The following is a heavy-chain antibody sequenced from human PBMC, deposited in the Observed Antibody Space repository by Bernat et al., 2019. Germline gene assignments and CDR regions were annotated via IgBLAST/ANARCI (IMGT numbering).Heavy chain of an antibody. CDR3: EKDYKSKYCTSTSCYEDDY. V-gene: IGHV3-23*01. CDR2: ISNSGGSK. D-gene: IGHD2-2*01. CDR1: GFTFSSYA. Sequence: EVQLLESGGGLVQPGGSLRLSCAASGFTFSSYAMSWVRQAPGKGLEWISGISNSGGSKYYADSVKGRFTISRDNSKNTLYLQMNSLRAEDTAVYYCEKDYKSKYCTSTSCYEDDYWGQGTLVTVSS. J-gene: IGHJ4*02.